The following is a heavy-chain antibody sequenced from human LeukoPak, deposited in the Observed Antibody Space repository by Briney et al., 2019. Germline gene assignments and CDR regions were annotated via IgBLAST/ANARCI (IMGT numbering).Heavy chain of an antibody. CDR3: AKSGRDGFYFGY. CDR2: ISGSSGST. D-gene: IGHD5-24*01. Sequence: GGSLRLSCAASGFTFSTSAMNWVRQAPGKGLEWVSGISGSSGSTYYADSVKGRFTISRDNFKNMLILQMTSLRTEDTAVYYCAKSGRDGFYFGYWGQGTLVTVSS. CDR1: GFTFSTSA. V-gene: IGHV3-23*01. J-gene: IGHJ4*02.